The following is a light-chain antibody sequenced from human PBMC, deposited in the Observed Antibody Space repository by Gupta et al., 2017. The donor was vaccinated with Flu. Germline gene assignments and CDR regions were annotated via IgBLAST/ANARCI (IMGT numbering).Light chain of an antibody. J-gene: IGKJ4*01. CDR2: VAS. CDR3: MRASDWPLT. V-gene: IGKV3-11*01. CDR1: HSVSSY. Sequence: PAPLESASVASTSRACRLHHSVSSYLDWYLQKPGQSPRLLIYVASNRATGVPARFSGSGSGTDFTLTISSLEAEDFAVYYCMRASDWPLTFGGGTKLELK.